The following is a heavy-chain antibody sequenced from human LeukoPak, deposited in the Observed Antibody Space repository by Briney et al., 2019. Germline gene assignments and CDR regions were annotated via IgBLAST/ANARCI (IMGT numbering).Heavy chain of an antibody. CDR2: IKPDGSAQ. Sequence: GRSLRLSCAASGFTFSNSWMSWVRQAPGKGLEWVATIKPDGSAQYYVDSVKGRFTISSDNAKNSLFLQINSLRAEDTAVYYCANGGTYSSGPWGQGTLVTVSS. V-gene: IGHV3-7*01. CDR3: ANGGTYSSGP. J-gene: IGHJ5*02. CDR1: GFTFSNSW. D-gene: IGHD3-22*01.